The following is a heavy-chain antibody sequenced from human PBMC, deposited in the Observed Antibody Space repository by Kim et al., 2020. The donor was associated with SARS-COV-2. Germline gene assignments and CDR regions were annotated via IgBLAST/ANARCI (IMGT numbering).Heavy chain of an antibody. Sequence: GGSLRLSCAASGFAFASYAMSWVRQAPGKGLVWVSVIYGGGSNTYYADSVKGRFTISRDNSKNTLYLQMSSLRAEDTAVYYCAKGVGSRRDGYISFDCRG. CDR3: AKGVGSRRDGYISFDC. D-gene: IGHD6-25*01. V-gene: IGHV3-23*03. CDR2: IYGGGSNT. J-gene: IGHJ4*01. CDR1: GFAFASYA.